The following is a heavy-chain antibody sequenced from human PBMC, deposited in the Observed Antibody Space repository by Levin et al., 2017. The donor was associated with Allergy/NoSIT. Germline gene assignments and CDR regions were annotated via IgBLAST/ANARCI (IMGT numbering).Heavy chain of an antibody. J-gene: IGHJ4*02. Sequence: GESLKISCAASGFTLSASGMSWVRQAPGKGLEWVSTFGGSGTTYYADSVKGRVTISKDNAQNTLHLHMYSLRAEDTAVYYCAKRGTYPLLYFDNWGQGTLVSVSS. V-gene: IGHV3-23*01. CDR3: AKRGTYPLLYFDN. CDR1: GFTLSASG. D-gene: IGHD3-16*02. CDR2: FGGSGTT.